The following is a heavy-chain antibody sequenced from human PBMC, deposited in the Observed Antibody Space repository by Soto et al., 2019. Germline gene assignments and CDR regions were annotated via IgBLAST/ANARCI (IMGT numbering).Heavy chain of an antibody. V-gene: IGHV1-18*01. Sequence: QVQLVQSGAEVKKPGASVKVSCKASGYTFTTYGISWVRQAPGQGLEWMGWINGYNGNTNYAQKLQGRVTMTTDTAPSTAYMELRSLRSADAAVYYCARDPVAGTHVAYWGQGTLVTVSP. CDR2: INGYNGNT. CDR1: GYTFTTYG. CDR3: ARDPVAGTHVAY. D-gene: IGHD6-13*01. J-gene: IGHJ4*02.